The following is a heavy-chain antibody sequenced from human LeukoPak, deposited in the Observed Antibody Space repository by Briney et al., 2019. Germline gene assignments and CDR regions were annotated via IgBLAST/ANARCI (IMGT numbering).Heavy chain of an antibody. D-gene: IGHD1-26*01. V-gene: IGHV3-30*04. CDR2: VADDEKTI. J-gene: IGHJ4*02. Sequence: GGSLRLSCVASGLTFTGHPMHWVRQAPGKGLEWVAVVADDEKTIFYADSLKGRFTVSRDNSKNTVYLQMNSLRDEDTAVYYCAREKQSGGTPFDYWGQGSLVTVSS. CDR1: GLTFTGHP. CDR3: AREKQSGGTPFDY.